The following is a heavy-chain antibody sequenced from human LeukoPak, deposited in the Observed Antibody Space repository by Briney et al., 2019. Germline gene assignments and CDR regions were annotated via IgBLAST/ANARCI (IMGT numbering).Heavy chain of an antibody. CDR3: AKSTVVRNFDY. Sequence: PGGSLRLSCAVSEFTFSSRAMSWVRQAPGKGPEWVSAISGSGGSTYYADSVKGRFTISRDNSKNTLYLQMNSLRAEDTAVYYCAKSTVVRNFDYWGQGTLVTVSS. CDR1: EFTFSSRA. CDR2: ISGSGGST. J-gene: IGHJ4*02. D-gene: IGHD4-23*01. V-gene: IGHV3-23*01.